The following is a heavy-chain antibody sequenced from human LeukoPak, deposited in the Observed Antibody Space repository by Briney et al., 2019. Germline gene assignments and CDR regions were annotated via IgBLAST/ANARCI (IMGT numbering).Heavy chain of an antibody. J-gene: IGHJ6*03. Sequence: SETLSLTCTVSGGSISSYYWSWIRQPPGKGLEWIGYIYYSGSTNYNPSLKSRVTISVDTSKNQFSLKLSSVTAADTAVYYCARDSKSGYSSSWNYYMDVWGKGTTVTVSS. CDR2: IYYSGST. CDR1: GGSISSYY. D-gene: IGHD6-13*01. V-gene: IGHV4-59*01. CDR3: ARDSKSGYSSSWNYYMDV.